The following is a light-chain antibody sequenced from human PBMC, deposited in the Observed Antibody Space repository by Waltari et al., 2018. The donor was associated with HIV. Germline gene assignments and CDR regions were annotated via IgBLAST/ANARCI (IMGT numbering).Light chain of an antibody. CDR2: GES. CDR1: QRVLYNSKNMTH. V-gene: IGKV4-1*01. CDR3: QQYYSTPPHT. J-gene: IGKJ4*01. Sequence: DIVMTQSPEFLAVSLGERATINCKASQRVLYNSKNMTHLALYQQKTGQPPNMLIYGESTRESGVPDRFIGNGSGTDFTLTISSLQAEDVAVYYCQQYYSTPPHTFGGGPRWTSN.